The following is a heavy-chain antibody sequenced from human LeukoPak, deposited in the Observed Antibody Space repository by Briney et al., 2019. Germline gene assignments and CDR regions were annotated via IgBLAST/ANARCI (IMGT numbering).Heavy chain of an antibody. V-gene: IGHV4-59*01. CDR2: IYYSGST. Sequence: SETLSLTCTVSGGSISSYYWSWIRQPPGKGLEWIGYIYYSGSTNYNPSLKSRVTISVDTSMNQFSLKLSSVTAADTAVYYCARYDWNLLNWFDPWGQGTLVTVSS. J-gene: IGHJ5*02. D-gene: IGHD1-1*01. CDR3: ARYDWNLLNWFDP. CDR1: GGSISSYY.